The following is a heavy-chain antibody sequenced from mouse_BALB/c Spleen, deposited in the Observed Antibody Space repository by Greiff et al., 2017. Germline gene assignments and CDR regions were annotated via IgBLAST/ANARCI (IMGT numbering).Heavy chain of an antibody. CDR2: IWGGGSP. V-gene: IGHV2-6-4*01. J-gene: IGHJ3*01. CDR3: ASITTVEARAY. CDR1: GFPFSRYC. Sequence: QVQGVESGPGLVAPSQSPSITRTVSGFPFSRYCVHWVRQPPGKGLEWLGMIWGGGSPDYNSALKSRLSISKDNSKSQAFLKMNSLQTDDTAMYYCASITTVEARAYWGQGTLVTVSA. D-gene: IGHD1-1*01.